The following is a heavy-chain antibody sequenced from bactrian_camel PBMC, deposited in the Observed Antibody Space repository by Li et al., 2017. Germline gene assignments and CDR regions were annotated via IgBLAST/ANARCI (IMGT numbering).Heavy chain of an antibody. V-gene: IGHV3S1*01. CDR1: GFTFSSYQ. Sequence: HVQLVESGGGLVQPDGSLRLSCASSGFTFSSYQMYWVRQAPGKGLEWVSGISATGARTFYSNSVKGRFTISRDNAKNTLYLQMNSLTPEDTAMYYCAAKAKTWRPCPRPMDGEVFSSYGQGTQVTVSS. D-gene: IGHD1*01. CDR2: ISATGART. J-gene: IGHJ4*01.